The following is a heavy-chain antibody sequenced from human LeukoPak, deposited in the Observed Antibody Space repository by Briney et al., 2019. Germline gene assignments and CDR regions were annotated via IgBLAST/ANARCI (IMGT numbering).Heavy chain of an antibody. Sequence: GEFLKISCKGSAYSFTSYWIGWVRQMPGKGLEWMGIIYPGDSDTRYSPSFQGQVTISADKSISTAYLQWSSLKASDTAMYYCARGYYDILTGFGTQSPCFDYWGQGTLVTVSS. CDR3: ARGYYDILTGFGTQSPCFDY. D-gene: IGHD3-9*01. CDR1: AYSFTSYW. CDR2: IYPGDSDT. V-gene: IGHV5-51*01. J-gene: IGHJ4*02.